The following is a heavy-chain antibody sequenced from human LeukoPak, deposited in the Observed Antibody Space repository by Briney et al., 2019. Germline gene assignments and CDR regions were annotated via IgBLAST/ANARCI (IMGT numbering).Heavy chain of an antibody. V-gene: IGHV1-2*02. D-gene: IGHD3-3*01. Sequence: ASVKVSCKASGYTLTGYYMHWVRQAPGPGLEWMGWINPNSGGTNYAQKFQGRVTMTRDTSISTAYMELSRLRSDDTAVYYCARDPTYYDFWSGYYTKEGFDPWGQGTLVTVSS. CDR3: ARDPTYYDFWSGYYTKEGFDP. CDR2: INPNSGGT. J-gene: IGHJ5*02. CDR1: GYTLTGYY.